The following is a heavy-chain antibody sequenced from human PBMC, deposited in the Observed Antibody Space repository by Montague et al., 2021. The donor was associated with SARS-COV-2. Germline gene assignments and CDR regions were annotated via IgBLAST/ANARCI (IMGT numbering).Heavy chain of an antibody. CDR2: ISYDGSNK. CDR3: ARDQFTPELLWFRELYQNGMDV. V-gene: IGHV3-30-3*01. J-gene: IGHJ6*02. CDR1: GFTFSSYA. Sequence: SLRLSCAASGFTFSSYAMHWVRQAPGKGLEWVAVISYDGSNKYYADSVKGRFTISRDNSKNTLYLQMNSLRAEDTAVYYCARDQFTPELLWFRELYQNGMDVWGQGTTVTVSS. D-gene: IGHD3-10*01.